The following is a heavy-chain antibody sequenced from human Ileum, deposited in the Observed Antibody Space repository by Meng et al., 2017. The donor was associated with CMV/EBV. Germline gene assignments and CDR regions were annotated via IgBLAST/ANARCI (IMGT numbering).Heavy chain of an antibody. Sequence: GESLKISCAASGFTFSSYGMHWVRQAPGKGLEWVAFIRYDGSNKYYADSVKGRFTISRDNSKNTLYLQMNSLRAEDMAVYYCARDPENTAMVFDYWGQGTLVTVSS. CDR3: ARDPENTAMVFDY. V-gene: IGHV3-30*02. CDR2: IRYDGSNK. CDR1: GFTFSSYG. D-gene: IGHD5-18*01. J-gene: IGHJ4*02.